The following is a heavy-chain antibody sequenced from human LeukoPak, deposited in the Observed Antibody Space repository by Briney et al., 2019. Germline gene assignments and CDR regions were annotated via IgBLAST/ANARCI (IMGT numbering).Heavy chain of an antibody. D-gene: IGHD2-2*01. Sequence: EASVKVSCKASGGTFSSYAISWVRQAPGQGLEWMGGIIPIFGTANYAQKFQGRVTITTDESTSTAYMELSSLRSEDTAVYYCARGYCSSTSCYGLFDYWGQGTLVTVSS. CDR2: IIPIFGTA. V-gene: IGHV1-69*05. CDR3: ARGYCSSTSCYGLFDY. J-gene: IGHJ4*02. CDR1: GGTFSSYA.